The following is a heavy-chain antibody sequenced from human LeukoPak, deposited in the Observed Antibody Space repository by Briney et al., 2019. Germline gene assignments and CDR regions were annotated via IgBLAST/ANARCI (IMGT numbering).Heavy chain of an antibody. V-gene: IGHV3-66*01. J-gene: IGHJ4*02. Sequence: GGSLRLSCAASGFTVSSNYMSWVRQAPGKGLEWVSVIYSGGSTYYADSVKGRFTISRDNSKNTLYLQMNSLRAEDTAVYYCARDPYYDFWSGSEGQYYFDYWGQGTLVTVSS. CDR2: IYSGGST. D-gene: IGHD3-3*01. CDR1: GFTVSSNY. CDR3: ARDPYYDFWSGSEGQYYFDY.